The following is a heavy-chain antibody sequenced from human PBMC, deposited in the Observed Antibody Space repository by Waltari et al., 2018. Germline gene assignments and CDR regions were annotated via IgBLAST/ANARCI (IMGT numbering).Heavy chain of an antibody. CDR3: ASGDIVVVPAAIGEYFQH. Sequence: QVQLQESGPGLVKPSETLSLTCTVSGYSISSGYYWGWIRQPPGKGLEWIGSIYHSGSTYYNPSLKSRVTISVDTSKNQFSLKLSSVTAADTAVYYCASGDIVVVPAAIGEYFQHWGQGTLVTVSS. CDR1: GYSISSGYY. J-gene: IGHJ1*01. V-gene: IGHV4-38-2*02. CDR2: IYHSGST. D-gene: IGHD2-2*02.